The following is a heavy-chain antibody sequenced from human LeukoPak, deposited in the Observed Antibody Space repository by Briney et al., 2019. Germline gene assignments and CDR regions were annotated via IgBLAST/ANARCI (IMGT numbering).Heavy chain of an antibody. D-gene: IGHD2-15*01. CDR3: ATCSGGSCYSAYYYYMDV. CDR1: GYTFTNYA. J-gene: IGHJ6*03. CDR2: INPNSGGT. Sequence: GASVKVSCKASGYTFTNYAVNWVRQAPGQGLEWMGWINPNSGGTNYAQKFQGRVTMTRDTSISTAYMELSRLRSDDTAVYYCATCSGGSCYSAYYYYMDVWGKGTTVTVSS. V-gene: IGHV1-2*02.